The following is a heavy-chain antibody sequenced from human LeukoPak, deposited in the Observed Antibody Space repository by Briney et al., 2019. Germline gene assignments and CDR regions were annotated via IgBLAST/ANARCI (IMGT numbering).Heavy chain of an antibody. CDR1: GGSFSGYY. Sequence: PSETLSLTCAVYGGSFSGYYWSWIRQPPGKGLEWIGEINHSGSTNYNPSLKSRVTISVDTSKNQFSLKLSSVTAADTAVYYCARGNFDYYGSGSYRYWDQGTLVTVSS. CDR3: ARGNFDYYGSGSYRY. V-gene: IGHV4-34*01. CDR2: INHSGST. J-gene: IGHJ4*02. D-gene: IGHD3-10*01.